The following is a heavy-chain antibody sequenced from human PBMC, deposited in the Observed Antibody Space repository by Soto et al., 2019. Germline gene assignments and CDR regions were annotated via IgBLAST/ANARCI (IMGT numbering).Heavy chain of an antibody. Sequence: ASVKVSCKASGYTFTSCAMHWVRQAPGQRLEWMGWINAGNGNTKYSQKFQGRVTITRDTSASTAYMELSSLRSEDTAVYYCATSIAVAGTRAFDYWGQGTLVTVSS. J-gene: IGHJ4*02. CDR3: ATSIAVAGTRAFDY. CDR2: INAGNGNT. D-gene: IGHD6-19*01. CDR1: GYTFTSCA. V-gene: IGHV1-3*01.